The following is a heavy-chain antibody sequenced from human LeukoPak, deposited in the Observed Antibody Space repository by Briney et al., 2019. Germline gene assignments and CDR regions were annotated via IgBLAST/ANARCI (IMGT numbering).Heavy chain of an antibody. J-gene: IGHJ4*02. V-gene: IGHV3-15*01. CDR2: IKSKTDGGTT. CDR3: TTADWSGSYYTPPPFDY. Sequence: GGSLRLSCAASGFTFSNAWMSWVRQAPGKGLEWVGRIKSKTDGGTTDYAAPVKGRFTISRDDSKNTLYLQMNRLKTEETAVYYCTTADWSGSYYTPPPFDYWGQGTLVTVSS. CDR1: GFTFSNAW. D-gene: IGHD3-10*01.